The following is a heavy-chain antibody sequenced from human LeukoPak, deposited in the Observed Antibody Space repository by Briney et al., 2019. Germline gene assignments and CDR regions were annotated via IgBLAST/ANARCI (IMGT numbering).Heavy chain of an antibody. Sequence: GASVKVSCKVSGYTHTELSMHWVRQAPGKGLEWMGGFDPEDGETIYAQKFQGRVTMTEGTSTDTAYMELSSLRSEDTAVYYCATLSSSWYRGYYGMDVWGQGTTVTVSS. V-gene: IGHV1-24*01. CDR3: ATLSSSWYRGYYGMDV. CDR2: FDPEDGET. D-gene: IGHD6-13*01. CDR1: GYTHTELS. J-gene: IGHJ6*02.